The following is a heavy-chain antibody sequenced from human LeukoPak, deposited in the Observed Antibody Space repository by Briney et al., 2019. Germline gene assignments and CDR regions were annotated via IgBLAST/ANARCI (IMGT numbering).Heavy chain of an antibody. CDR3: AKDNKYKAAAGRFDP. CDR1: GFTFSSYG. V-gene: IGHV3-23*01. Sequence: GGTLRLSCAASGFTFSSYGMSWVRQAPGKGLEWVSAISGSGGSTYYADSVKGRFTISRDNSKNTLYLQMNSLRAEDTAVYYCAKDNKYKAAAGRFDPWGQGTLVTVSS. D-gene: IGHD6-13*01. J-gene: IGHJ5*02. CDR2: ISGSGGST.